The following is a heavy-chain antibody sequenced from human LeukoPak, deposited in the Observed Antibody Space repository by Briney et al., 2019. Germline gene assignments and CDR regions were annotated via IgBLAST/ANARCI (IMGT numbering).Heavy chain of an antibody. V-gene: IGHV4-38-2*02. CDR1: GYSISSGYY. D-gene: IGHD3-22*01. CDR3: AREKRDYYDSSGYYLSWFDT. CDR2: IYHSGST. Sequence: SETLSLTCTVSGYSISSGYYWGWIRQPPGKGLEWIGSIYHSGSTYYNPSLTSPVTISADTSKNQFSLKLSSVTATDTAVIALAREKRDYYDSSGYYLSWFDTWGQGTMVTVSS. J-gene: IGHJ5*02.